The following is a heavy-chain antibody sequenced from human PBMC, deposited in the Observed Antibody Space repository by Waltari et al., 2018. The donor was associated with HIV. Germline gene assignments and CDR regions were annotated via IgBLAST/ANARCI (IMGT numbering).Heavy chain of an antibody. Sequence: EVQLLESGGGLVQPGGSLRLSCAASGFTFRSYAMNWVRQAPGKRLEWVSVVSFSGDSTYYADSVKGRFTISRDNSKHTLYLQLKSLRAEDTAVYYCAKEGLGYSGYERRASYFDYWGQGTLVTVSS. CDR2: VSFSGDST. V-gene: IGHV3-23*01. J-gene: IGHJ4*02. CDR1: GFTFRSYA. D-gene: IGHD5-12*01. CDR3: AKEGLGYSGYERRASYFDY.